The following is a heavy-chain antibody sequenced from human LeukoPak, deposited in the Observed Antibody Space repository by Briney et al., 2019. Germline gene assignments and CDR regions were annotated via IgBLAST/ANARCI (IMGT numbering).Heavy chain of an antibody. V-gene: IGHV3-23*01. CDR1: GFPFSSYG. D-gene: IGHD5-12*01. CDR2: ISPGGGPT. J-gene: IGHJ4*02. Sequence: GGSLRLSCAGSGFPFSSYGMNWVRQAPGKGLEWVSGISPGGGPTYYADSVKGRFTISRDDPKNTLYLQMENLRAEDTAVYYCAKDGAWLRFDDWGQGILVTVSS. CDR3: AKDGAWLRFDD.